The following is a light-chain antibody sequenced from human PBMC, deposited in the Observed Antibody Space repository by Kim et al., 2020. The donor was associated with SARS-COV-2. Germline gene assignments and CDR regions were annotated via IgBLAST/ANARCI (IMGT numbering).Light chain of an antibody. CDR2: RDD. V-gene: IGLV1-47*01. Sequence: PGQRVTVSCSGSTSNIGRNYVYWYQQFPGTAPRLLSYRDDMRPSGVPDRFSGSRSGTSASLAISGLRSEDEADYYCAAWDDTLNVVFGTGTKVTVL. CDR3: AAWDDTLNVV. CDR1: TSNIGRNY. J-gene: IGLJ1*01.